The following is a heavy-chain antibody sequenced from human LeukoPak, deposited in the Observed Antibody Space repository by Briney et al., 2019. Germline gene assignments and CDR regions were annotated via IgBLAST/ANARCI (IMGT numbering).Heavy chain of an antibody. CDR2: MNPNSGNT. D-gene: IGHD6-13*01. CDR3: AKVGGSSWYGEYNWFDP. CDR1: GYTFTSYD. Sequence: ASVKVSCKASGYTFTSYDINWVRQATGQGLEWMGWMNPNSGNTGYAQKFQGRVTMTRNTSISTAYMGLSSLRSEDTAVYYCAKVGGSSWYGEYNWFDPWGQGTLVTVSS. J-gene: IGHJ5*02. V-gene: IGHV1-8*01.